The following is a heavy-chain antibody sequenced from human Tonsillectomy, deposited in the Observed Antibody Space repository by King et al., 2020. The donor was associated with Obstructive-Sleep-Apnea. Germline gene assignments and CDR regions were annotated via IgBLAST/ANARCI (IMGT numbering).Heavy chain of an antibody. CDR1: EFTFINAW. D-gene: IGHD3-16*01. Sequence: VQLVESGGGLVKPGGSLRLSCAVSEFTFINAWMTWVRQAPGKGLEWVGRIKSKADGGTTDNAAPVKGRFIISRDDSKETLYLQMNNLKTEDTAVYYCTTTSYDDYWGQGTLVTVSS. CDR2: IKSKADGGTT. V-gene: IGHV3-15*01. CDR3: TTTSYDDY. J-gene: IGHJ4*02.